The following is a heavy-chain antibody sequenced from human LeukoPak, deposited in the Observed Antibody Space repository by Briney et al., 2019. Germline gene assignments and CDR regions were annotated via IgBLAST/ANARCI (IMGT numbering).Heavy chain of an antibody. D-gene: IGHD3/OR15-3a*01. CDR1: GFTLSYYW. Sequence: AGGSLRLSCAASGFTLSYYWMTWVRQAPGKGLEWVANIKPDGSEEYYVDSVKGRFIVSRDNAKNSLYLEMNNLRVEDTAVYYCASTSWTGYDYWGQGTLVTVSS. J-gene: IGHJ4*02. V-gene: IGHV3-7*01. CDR2: IKPDGSEE. CDR3: ASTSWTGYDY.